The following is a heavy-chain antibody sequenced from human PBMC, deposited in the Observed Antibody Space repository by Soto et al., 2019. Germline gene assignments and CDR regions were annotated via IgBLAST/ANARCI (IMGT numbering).Heavy chain of an antibody. D-gene: IGHD6-13*01. J-gene: IGHJ5*02. V-gene: IGHV3-11*01. CDR3: ARVGPPLYSAAHWFDP. Sequence: GGSLRLSCAASGFTFSDYYMSWIRQAPGKGLEWVSYISSSGSTIYYADSVKGRFTISRDNAKNSLYLQMNSLRAEDTAVYYCARVGPPLYSAAHWFDPWGQGTLVTVSS. CDR1: GFTFSDYY. CDR2: ISSSGSTI.